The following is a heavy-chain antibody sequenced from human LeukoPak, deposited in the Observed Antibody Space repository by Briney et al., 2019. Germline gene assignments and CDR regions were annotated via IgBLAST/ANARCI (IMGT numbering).Heavy chain of an antibody. Sequence: SETLSLTCTVSGASISGFYWSWIRQSPGKGLEWIGHIYYSGSTYYNPSLKSRVTISVDTSKNQFSLKLNSVTAADTAIYYCARGYCTGGTCYCDAFDIWGQGTMATVSS. CDR2: IYYSGST. CDR3: ARGYCTGGTCYCDAFDI. CDR1: GASISGFY. J-gene: IGHJ3*02. V-gene: IGHV4-59*01. D-gene: IGHD2-15*01.